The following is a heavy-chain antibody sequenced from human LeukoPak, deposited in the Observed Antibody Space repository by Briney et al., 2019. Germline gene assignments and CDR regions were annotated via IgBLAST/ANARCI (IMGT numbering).Heavy chain of an antibody. Sequence: GGSLRLSCGASGFTFSPYSMNWVRRAPGKGLEWVSYISSSSNNIYYADSVKGRFTISRDNAKNSLYLQMNSLRAEDTAVYYCARDGWYSGSYDAFDVWGQGTMVTVSS. J-gene: IGHJ3*01. CDR3: ARDGWYSGSYDAFDV. V-gene: IGHV3-48*01. CDR1: GFTFSPYS. D-gene: IGHD1-26*01. CDR2: ISSSSNNI.